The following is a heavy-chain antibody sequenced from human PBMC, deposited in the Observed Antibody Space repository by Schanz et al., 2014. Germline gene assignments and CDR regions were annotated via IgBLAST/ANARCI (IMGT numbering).Heavy chain of an antibody. Sequence: QVQLVESGGGLVKPGGSLRLSCAASGFIFSDYYMAWIRQAPGKGPEYVSYISSGGTTTYHSDSVKGRFTISRDNSNKTVDLQMNSLRAEDTALYYCVRDELLWFGEVLSLDYWGQGALVTVSS. CDR1: GFIFSDYY. J-gene: IGHJ4*02. CDR2: ISSGGTTT. D-gene: IGHD3-10*01. V-gene: IGHV3-11*01. CDR3: VRDELLWFGEVLSLDY.